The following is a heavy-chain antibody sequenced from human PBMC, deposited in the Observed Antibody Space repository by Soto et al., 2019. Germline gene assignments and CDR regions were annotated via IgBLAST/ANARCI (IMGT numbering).Heavy chain of an antibody. CDR1: GGSITTGGYY. Sequence: SETLSLTCTVSGGSITTGGYYWSWIRQLPGKGLEWIGHRYYSESTYYNPSPKSRVSISLDTSKNQFSLKLSFVTAADTAMYYCARTKCSGGSCYSWSLDYWGQGTPVTVSS. V-gene: IGHV4-31*03. CDR3: ARTKCSGGSCYSWSLDY. CDR2: RYYSEST. J-gene: IGHJ4*02. D-gene: IGHD2-15*01.